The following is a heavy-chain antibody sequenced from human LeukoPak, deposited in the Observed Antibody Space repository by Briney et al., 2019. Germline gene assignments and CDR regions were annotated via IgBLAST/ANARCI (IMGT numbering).Heavy chain of an antibody. CDR1: GFTFSSYG. J-gene: IGHJ3*02. Sequence: PGGTLRLSCAASGFTFSSYGMSWVRQAPGKGLEWVSAISGSGGSTYYADSVKGRFTISRDSFKNTLYLQMNSLRAEDTAVYFCAKDRAGATWDDAFDIWGQGTMVTVSS. V-gene: IGHV3-23*01. D-gene: IGHD1-26*01. CDR3: AKDRAGATWDDAFDI. CDR2: ISGSGGST.